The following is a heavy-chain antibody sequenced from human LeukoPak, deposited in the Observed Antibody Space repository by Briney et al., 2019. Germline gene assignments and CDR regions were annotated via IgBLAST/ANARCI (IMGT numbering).Heavy chain of an antibody. Sequence: GEPLNISLQGSGSRFTSSRSGGARQLHGKGLEWMGIIYPGDSDTRYSPSFQGQVTISADKSISTSYLQWSSLKASDTAMYYCARQDYGDYYFDYWGQGTLVTVSS. CDR2: IYPGDSDT. V-gene: IGHV5-51*01. CDR1: GSRFTSSR. J-gene: IGHJ4*02. CDR3: ARQDYGDYYFDY. D-gene: IGHD4-17*01.